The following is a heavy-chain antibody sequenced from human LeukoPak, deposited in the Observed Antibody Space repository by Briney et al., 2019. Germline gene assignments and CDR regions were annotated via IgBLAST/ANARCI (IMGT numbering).Heavy chain of an antibody. V-gene: IGHV4-34*01. CDR3: ARGRVGPTGSYYYYGMDV. CDR1: GGSFSGYY. Sequence: SETLSLTCADYGGSFSGYYWSWIRQPPGKGLEWIGEINHSGSTNYNPSLKSRVTISVDTSKNQFSLKLSSVTAADTAVYYCARGRVGPTGSYYYYGMDVWGQGTTVTVSS. CDR2: INHSGST. D-gene: IGHD1-1*01. J-gene: IGHJ6*02.